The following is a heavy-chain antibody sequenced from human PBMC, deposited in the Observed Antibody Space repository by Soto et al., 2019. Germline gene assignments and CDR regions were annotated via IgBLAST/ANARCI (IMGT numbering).Heavy chain of an antibody. CDR3: AADQGYSGSYFPTLYYSPRCMDV. CDR1: GFTFTSSV. Sequence: SVKVSCEAWGFTFTSSVLQWGRQARGQRLEWIGWIVVGSGNTNYAQKFQERVTITRDMSTSTAYMELSSLRSEDTAVYYCAADQGYSGSYFPTLYYSPRCMDVWGQGTSVTLS. D-gene: IGHD1-26*01. CDR2: IVVGSGNT. V-gene: IGHV1-58*01. J-gene: IGHJ6*02.